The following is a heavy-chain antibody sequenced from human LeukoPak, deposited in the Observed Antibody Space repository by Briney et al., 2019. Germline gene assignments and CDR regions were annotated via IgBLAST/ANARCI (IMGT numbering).Heavy chain of an antibody. J-gene: IGHJ4*02. CDR1: GFTFSSYA. D-gene: IGHD3-10*01. V-gene: IGHV3-23*01. CDR3: AKGSERITMVRGHFDY. CDR2: ISGSGGGT. Sequence: GGSLRLSCAASGFTFSSYAMHWVRQAPGKGLEWVSGISGSGGGTYYADSAKGRFTISRDNSRNTLYLQMNSLRAEDTAVYYCAKGSERITMVRGHFDYWGQGTLVTVSS.